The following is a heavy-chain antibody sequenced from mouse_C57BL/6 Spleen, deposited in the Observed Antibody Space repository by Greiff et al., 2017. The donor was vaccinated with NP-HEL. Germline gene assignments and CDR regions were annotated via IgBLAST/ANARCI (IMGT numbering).Heavy chain of an antibody. CDR3: ARGKTAQAYYAMDY. V-gene: IGHV1-82*01. CDR2: IFPGDGDT. D-gene: IGHD3-2*02. Sequence: QVQLKESGPELVKPGASVKISCKASGYAFSSSWMNWVKQRPGKGLEWIGRIFPGDGDTNYNGKFKGKATLTAEKSSSTAYMQLSSLTSEDSAVYFCARGKTAQAYYAMDYWGQGTSVTVSS. CDR1: GYAFSSSW. J-gene: IGHJ4*01.